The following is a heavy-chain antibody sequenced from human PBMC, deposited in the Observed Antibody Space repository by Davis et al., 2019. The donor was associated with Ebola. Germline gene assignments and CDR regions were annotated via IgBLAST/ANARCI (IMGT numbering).Heavy chain of an antibody. CDR3: ALGIVGIAHNWFDP. Sequence: AASVKVSCKASGYTFTYRYLHWVRQAPGQALEWMGWITPFNGNTNYAQKFQDRVTITRDRSMSTAYMELSSLRSEDTAMYYCALGIVGIAHNWFDPWGQGTLVTVSS. CDR1: GYTFTYRY. J-gene: IGHJ5*02. V-gene: IGHV1-45*02. D-gene: IGHD6-13*01. CDR2: ITPFNGNT.